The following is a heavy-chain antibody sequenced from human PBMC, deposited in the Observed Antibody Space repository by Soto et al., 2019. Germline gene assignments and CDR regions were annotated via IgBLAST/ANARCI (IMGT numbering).Heavy chain of an antibody. Sequence: KPSETLSLTCSVFGASVNSYYWSWIRQSPGRGLEWIGHIFNSGTIHYNPSLKSRVTMSEDSSKNQVSLKMNSVTAADTAIYYCGRDLLATASARWYFYYGLDVWGQGTAVTVSS. CDR2: IFNSGTI. D-gene: IGHD3-3*02. J-gene: IGHJ6*02. CDR3: GRDLLATASARWYFYYGLDV. CDR1: GASVNSYY. V-gene: IGHV4-59*02.